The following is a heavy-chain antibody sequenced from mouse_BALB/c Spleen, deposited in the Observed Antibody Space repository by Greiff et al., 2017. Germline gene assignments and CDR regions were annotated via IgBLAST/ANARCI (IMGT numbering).Heavy chain of an antibody. J-gene: IGHJ4*01. Sequence: EVKLVESGGGLVQPGGSRKLSCAASGFTFSDYGMAWVRQAPGKGPEWVAFISNLAYSIYYADTVTGRFTISRENAKNTLYLGMSSLRSEDTAMYCCARGGGNYAAMDYWGQGASVTVSS. CDR3: ARGGGNYAAMDY. CDR2: ISNLAYSI. V-gene: IGHV5-15*02. CDR1: GFTFSDYG. D-gene: IGHD2-1*01.